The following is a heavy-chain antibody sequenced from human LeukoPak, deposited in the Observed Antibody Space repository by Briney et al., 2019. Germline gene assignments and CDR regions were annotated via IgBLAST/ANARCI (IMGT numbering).Heavy chain of an antibody. CDR2: ISSESTNI. V-gene: IGHV3-21*01. CDR3: SRDGSGSGDV. D-gene: IGHD2-21*02. CDR1: GFNFNIYG. J-gene: IGHJ4*02. Sequence: PGGSLRRSCAASGFNFNIYGMNWVRQAPGKGLEWVSSISSESTNIYYTDSVKGRFTIARDNAKNSLYLQMNSLIPEDTAVYYCSRDGSGSGDVWGQGTLVTVSS.